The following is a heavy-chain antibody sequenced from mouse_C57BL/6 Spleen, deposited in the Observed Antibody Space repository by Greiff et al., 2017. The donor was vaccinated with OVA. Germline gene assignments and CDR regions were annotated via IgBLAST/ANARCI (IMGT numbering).Heavy chain of an antibody. J-gene: IGHJ3*01. CDR2: IYPGDGDT. Sequence: VQLVESGPELVKPGASVKISCKASGYAFSSSWMNWVKQRPGKGLEWIGRIYPGDGDTNNNGKFKGKATLTADKSSTTAYMQLSRLTSEDSAVYFCARSSYYDYDGGFAYWGQGTLVTVSA. CDR1: GYAFSSSW. D-gene: IGHD2-4*01. CDR3: ARSSYYDYDGGFAY. V-gene: IGHV1-82*01.